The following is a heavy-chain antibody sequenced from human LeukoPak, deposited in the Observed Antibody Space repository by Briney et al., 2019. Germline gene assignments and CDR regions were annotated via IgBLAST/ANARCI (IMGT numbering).Heavy chain of an antibody. CDR3: ARGGSTQPPFDY. CDR2: IYYSGST. J-gene: IGHJ4*02. V-gene: IGHV4-59*01. CDR1: GGSISSYY. D-gene: IGHD2-15*01. Sequence: SETLSLTCTVSGGSISSYYWSWIRQPPGKGLEWIGYIYYSGSTNYNPSLKSRVTISVDTSKNQFSLKLSSVTAADTAVYYCARGGSTQPPFDYWGQGTLVTVSS.